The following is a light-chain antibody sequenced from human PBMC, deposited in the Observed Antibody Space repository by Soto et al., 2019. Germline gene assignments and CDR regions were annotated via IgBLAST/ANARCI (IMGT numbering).Light chain of an antibody. CDR3: SSYTSSSTPVI. J-gene: IGLJ2*01. Sequence: QSALTQPASVSGSPGQSITISCTGTSSDIGGYNYVSWYQQHPDKAPKLIIYEVSNRPSGVSHRFSGSKSGNTASLTISGLQAEDEADYYCSSYTSSSTPVIFGGGTKVTVL. CDR2: EVS. CDR1: SSDIGGYNY. V-gene: IGLV2-14*01.